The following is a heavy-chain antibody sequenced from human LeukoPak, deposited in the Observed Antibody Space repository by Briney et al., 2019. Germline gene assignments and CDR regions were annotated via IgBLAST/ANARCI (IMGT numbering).Heavy chain of an antibody. Sequence: GGSLRLSCTPAGFTFSSLSMHWVRQAPGKGLEWVSVIIGSGDATYYADSVRGRFTVSRDNSKNTLYLQMSSLRAEDTALYFCARVLSIGFHYDYWGPGTLVTVSS. CDR2: IIGSGDAT. CDR3: ARVLSIGFHYDY. V-gene: IGHV3-23*01. CDR1: GFTFSSLS. D-gene: IGHD3-22*01. J-gene: IGHJ4*02.